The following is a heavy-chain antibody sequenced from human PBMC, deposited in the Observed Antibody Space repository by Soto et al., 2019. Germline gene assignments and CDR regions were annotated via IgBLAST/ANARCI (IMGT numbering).Heavy chain of an antibody. CDR2: IVVGSGNT. J-gene: IGHJ6*02. CDR3: AAYDNYDFWSGYYYGMDV. Sequence: EASVKVSCKASGFTFTSSAVQWVRQARGQRLEWIGWIVVGSGNTNYAQKFQERVTITRDMSTSTAYMELSSLRSEDTAVYYCAAYDNYDFWSGYYYGMDVWGQGTTVTVSS. D-gene: IGHD3-3*01. V-gene: IGHV1-58*01. CDR1: GFTFTSSA.